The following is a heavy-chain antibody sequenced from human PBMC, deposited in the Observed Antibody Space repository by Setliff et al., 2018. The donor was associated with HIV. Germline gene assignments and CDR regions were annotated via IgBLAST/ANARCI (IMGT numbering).Heavy chain of an antibody. CDR3: ARQGLVLVPASIDWRLPXXXIDY. D-gene: IGHD2-2*01. V-gene: IGHV4-39*01. Sequence: GSLRLSCAASGFTFSSYMMNWVRQAPGKGLEWIASIYYSGSTYYNPSLKSRITIPVDTSKNQFSLGLSSVTAADTAVYYCARQGLVLVPASIDWRLPXXXIDYWGQGALVTVSS. CDR1: GFTFSSYM. J-gene: IGHJ4*02. CDR2: IYYSGST.